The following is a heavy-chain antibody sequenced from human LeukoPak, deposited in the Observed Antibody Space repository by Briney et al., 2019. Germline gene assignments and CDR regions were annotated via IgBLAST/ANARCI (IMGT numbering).Heavy chain of an antibody. CDR2: IIPILGIA. Sequence: SVTVSCKASGGTFSSYAISWVRQAPGQGLEWMGRIIPILGIANYAQKFQGRVTITADKSTSTAYMELSSLRSEDTAVHYCAEAYYYYYGMDVWGQGTTVTVSS. J-gene: IGHJ6*02. CDR3: AEAYYYYYGMDV. V-gene: IGHV1-69*04. CDR1: GGTFSSYA.